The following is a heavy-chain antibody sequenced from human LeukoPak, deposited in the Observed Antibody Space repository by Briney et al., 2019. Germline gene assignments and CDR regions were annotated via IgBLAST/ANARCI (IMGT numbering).Heavy chain of an antibody. CDR1: EYTFTGYY. CDR2: INPDSGGT. J-gene: IGHJ5*02. D-gene: IGHD1/OR15-1a*01. CDR3: ARDHGLNKRWFDP. Sequence: GASVKVSCKASEYTFTGYYMHWVRQAPGQGLEWMGWINPDSGGTNYAQKFQGRVTMTRDTSISTAYMELSRLTSDDTAVYYCARDHGLNKRWFDPWGQGTPVTVSS. V-gene: IGHV1-2*02.